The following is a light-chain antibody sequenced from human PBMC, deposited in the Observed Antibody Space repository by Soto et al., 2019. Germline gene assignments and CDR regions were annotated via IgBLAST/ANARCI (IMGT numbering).Light chain of an antibody. CDR2: AAS. Sequence: IRMTQSPSSLSASTGDRVTITCRASQGISSYLNWYQHKPGKAPKLLIYAASSLQSGVPSRFSGSGSGTDVTLTISSLQHHDFATYYYRQKYSTPPTFGGGTKVDI. CDR1: QGISSY. V-gene: IGKV1-39*01. J-gene: IGKJ4*01. CDR3: RQKYSTPPT.